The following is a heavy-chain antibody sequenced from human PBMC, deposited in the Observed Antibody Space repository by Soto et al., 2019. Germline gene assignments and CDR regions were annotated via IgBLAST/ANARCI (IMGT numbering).Heavy chain of an antibody. J-gene: IGHJ4*02. V-gene: IGHV4-61*08. CDR2: IHYSGSV. D-gene: IGHD2-2*02. CDR3: ARGGGYCGSTSCHTYYFDY. CDR1: VASVSGGGNS. Sequence: QGSLREPGPGLVNPSETLSLTAPVSVASVSGGGNSGGGIGRPPGGGREGLRYIHYSGSVNYNPSLKSRVTISVDTSKNQVSLRLNSVTAADTAFYYCARGGGYCGSTSCHTYYFDYWGQGPLVTVSS.